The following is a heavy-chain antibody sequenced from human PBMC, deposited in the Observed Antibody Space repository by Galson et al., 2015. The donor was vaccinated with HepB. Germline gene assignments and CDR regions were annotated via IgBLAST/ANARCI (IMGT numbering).Heavy chain of an antibody. CDR1: GYTFTSYA. CDR2: INAGNGNT. Sequence: SVKASCKASGYTFTSYAMHWVRQAPGQRLEWMGWINAGNGNTKYSQKFQGRVTITRDTSASTAYMELSSLRSEDTAVYYCARDDPFFYYGMDVWGQGTTVTVSS. CDR3: ARDDPFFYYGMDV. D-gene: IGHD3-3*01. J-gene: IGHJ6*02. V-gene: IGHV1-3*01.